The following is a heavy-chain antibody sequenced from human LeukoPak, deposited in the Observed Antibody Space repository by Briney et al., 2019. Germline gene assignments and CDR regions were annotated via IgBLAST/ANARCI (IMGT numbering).Heavy chain of an antibody. Sequence: GGSLRLSCEASGFSFNTYGMHWVRQAPDKGPEWVAIIWYDGSKTYYADSVRGRFTISRDNSKNMVYLQMDSLRAEDTAEYYCAKGGGSTLGMDVWGQGTTVTVSS. CDR2: IWYDGSKT. V-gene: IGHV3-33*06. CDR1: GFSFNTYG. J-gene: IGHJ6*02. D-gene: IGHD1-26*01. CDR3: AKGGGSTLGMDV.